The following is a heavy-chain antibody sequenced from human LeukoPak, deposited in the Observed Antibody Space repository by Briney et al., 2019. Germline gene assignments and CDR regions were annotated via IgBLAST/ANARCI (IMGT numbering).Heavy chain of an antibody. D-gene: IGHD3-22*01. CDR2: INPNSGGT. V-gene: IGHV1-2*02. J-gene: IGHJ4*02. Sequence: ASVKVSCKASGYTFTAYYIHWVRQAPGQGLEWMGWINPNSGGTNYAQKLQGRVTMTTDTSTSTAYMELRSLRSDDTAVYYCARVDDSSGPPGGFDYWGQGTLVTVSS. CDR3: ARVDDSSGPPGGFDY. CDR1: GYTFTAYY.